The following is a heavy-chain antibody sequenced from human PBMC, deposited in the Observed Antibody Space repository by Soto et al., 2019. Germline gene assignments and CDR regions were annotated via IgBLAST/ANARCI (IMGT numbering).Heavy chain of an antibody. CDR1: GGSFSGYY. V-gene: IGHV4-34*01. CDR3: ARAPIRISITIFGVVIIGDAFDI. Sequence: QVQLQQWGAGLLKPSETLSLTCAVYGGSFSGYYWSWIRQPPGKGLEWIGEINHSGSTNYNPSLKSRLTISVDTSKNQFSLKLSSVTAADTAVYYCARAPIRISITIFGVVIIGDAFDIWGQGTMVTVSS. J-gene: IGHJ3*02. CDR2: INHSGST. D-gene: IGHD3-3*01.